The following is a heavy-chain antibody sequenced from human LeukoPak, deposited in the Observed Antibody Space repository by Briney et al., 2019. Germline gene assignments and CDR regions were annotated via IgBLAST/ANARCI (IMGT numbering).Heavy chain of an antibody. D-gene: IGHD3-22*01. Sequence: GGSLRLSCAASGFTFSTYAIHWVRQAPGKGLEWVAVISYDGSNKYYADSVKGRFTISRDNSKNTLYLQMNSLRAEDTAMYFCASAYYYDSSGPLTGYWGQGTPVTVSS. J-gene: IGHJ4*02. CDR2: ISYDGSNK. CDR3: ASAYYYDSSGPLTGY. CDR1: GFTFSTYA. V-gene: IGHV3-30-3*01.